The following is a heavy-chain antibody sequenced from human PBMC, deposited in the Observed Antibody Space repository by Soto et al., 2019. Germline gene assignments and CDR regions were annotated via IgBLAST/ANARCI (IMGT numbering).Heavy chain of an antibody. V-gene: IGHV3-30*18. Sequence: WGSLRLSCQASGFNFDNYGMHWVRQAPGKGLEWVAVITYDGSFQYYADSVKGRFTISRDNSKNTLSLHLNTLKPEDTAVYHCAKDRVGGTFYTPLAFWGQGTPVTVSS. CDR3: AKDRVGGTFYTPLAF. CDR2: ITYDGSFQ. D-gene: IGHD1-7*01. CDR1: GFNFDNYG. J-gene: IGHJ4*02.